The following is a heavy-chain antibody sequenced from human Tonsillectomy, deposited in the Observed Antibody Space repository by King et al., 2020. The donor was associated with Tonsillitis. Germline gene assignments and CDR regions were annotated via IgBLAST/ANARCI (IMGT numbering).Heavy chain of an antibody. D-gene: IGHD5-12*01. CDR2: ISGSGGST. CDR1: GFTFSSYA. J-gene: IGHJ3*01. CDR3: AKDKVATMPRDVFDF. V-gene: IGHV3-23*04. Sequence: VQLVESGGGLVQPGGSLRLSCAASGFTFSSYAMSWVRQAPGKGLEWVSGISGSGGSTYSADSVKGRFTISRDNSKNTLYLQMNSLRVDDTAVYYGAKDKVATMPRDVFDFWGQGTMVTVSS.